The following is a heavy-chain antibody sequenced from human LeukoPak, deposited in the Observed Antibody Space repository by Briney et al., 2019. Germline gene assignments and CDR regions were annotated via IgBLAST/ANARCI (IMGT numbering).Heavy chain of an antibody. CDR3: ARDLGRRYGI. D-gene: IGHD1-14*01. Sequence: SETLSLTCAVYGGSFSGYYWSWIRQHPGKGLEWIGYIYYSGSTDYNPSLKSRVTISVDTSKNQFSLKLSSVTAADTAVYYCARDLGRRYGIWGQGTMVTVSS. V-gene: IGHV4-31*11. CDR1: GGSFSGYY. J-gene: IGHJ3*02. CDR2: IYYSGST.